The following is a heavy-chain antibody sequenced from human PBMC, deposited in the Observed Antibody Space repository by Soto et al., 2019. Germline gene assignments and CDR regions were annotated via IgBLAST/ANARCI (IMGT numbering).Heavy chain of an antibody. V-gene: IGHV1-8*01. CDR1: GYTFTAYD. Sequence: QVQLVQSGAEVKKPGASVKVSCQASGYTFTAYDINWVRQATGQGLEWMGWMNPNSGNTGYAQRFQDRVTMTRSTSINTAYMELSRLRSEDTAVYYCAKRRGYGSGGKDAFDIWGQGTVVTVSS. CDR3: AKRRGYGSGGKDAFDI. CDR2: MNPNSGNT. D-gene: IGHD3-10*01. J-gene: IGHJ3*02.